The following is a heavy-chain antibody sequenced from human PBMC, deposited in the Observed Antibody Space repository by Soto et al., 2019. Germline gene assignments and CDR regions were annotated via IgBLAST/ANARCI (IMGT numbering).Heavy chain of an antibody. J-gene: IGHJ4*02. D-gene: IGHD6-19*01. CDR3: ARRKSTSGCRNYFEL. V-gene: IGHV5-51*01. Sequence: VDWLKISCKCRGYGFITYWIVFVLQLPGKGLYWMGIFDPVNSAARYSPYLQGQVVISADKSVTTAYLKWSSLRASDTAVYYCARRKSTSGCRNYFELWGQRTLV. CDR2: FDPVNSAA. CDR1: GYGFITYW.